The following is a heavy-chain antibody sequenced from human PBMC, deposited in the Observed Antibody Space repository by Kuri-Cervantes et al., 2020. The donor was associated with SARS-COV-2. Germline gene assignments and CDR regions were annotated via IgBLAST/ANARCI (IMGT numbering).Heavy chain of an antibody. CDR2: IYYSGST. CDR3: ARRGALSAFDI. D-gene: IGHD2/OR15-2a*01. V-gene: IGHV4-39*01. J-gene: IGHJ3*02. Sequence: SQTLSLASTVAAGSISSSSYYWGWIRQPLGKGLEWIGRIYYSGSTYYNPSLKSRVTISVDTSKNQFSLKLSSVTAADTAVYYCARRGALSAFDIWGQGTMVTVSS. CDR1: AGSISSSSYY.